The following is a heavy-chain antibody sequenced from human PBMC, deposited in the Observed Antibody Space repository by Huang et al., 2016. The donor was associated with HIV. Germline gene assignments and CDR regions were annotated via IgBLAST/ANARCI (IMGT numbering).Heavy chain of an antibody. V-gene: IGHV4-30-4*08. CDR2: SYYSGIT. D-gene: IGHD3-22*01. J-gene: IGHJ1*01. CDR3: GRFSYYSDSTISQYLQL. Sequence: QVHLQESGPGLVKPSQTLSLTCTVSGGSISSGGYYWTWIRQPPGKGLEWIGYSYYSGITYHNPSLKSRVTISVDTSKNQFSLKVTSMTAADTAVYYCGRFSYYSDSTISQYLQLWGQGALVTVSS. CDR1: GGSISSGGYY.